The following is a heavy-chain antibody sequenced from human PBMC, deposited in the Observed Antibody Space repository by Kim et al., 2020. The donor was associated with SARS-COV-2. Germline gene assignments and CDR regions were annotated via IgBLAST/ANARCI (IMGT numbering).Heavy chain of an antibody. Sequence: SVKISCKASGGTFSSYAISWVRQAPGQGLEWMGGIIPIFGTANYAQKFQGRVTITADESKSTAYMELSSLRSEDTAVYYCASYDGDYYGSGSYYKNFDYWGQGTLVTVSS. J-gene: IGHJ4*02. CDR3: ASYDGDYYGSGSYYKNFDY. D-gene: IGHD3-10*01. V-gene: IGHV1-69*13. CDR2: IIPIFGTA. CDR1: GGTFSSYA.